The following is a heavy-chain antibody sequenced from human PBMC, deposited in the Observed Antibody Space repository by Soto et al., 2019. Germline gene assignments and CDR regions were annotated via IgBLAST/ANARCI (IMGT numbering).Heavy chain of an antibody. Sequence: SETLSLTCTVSGGSISSYYWSWIRQPPGKGLEWIGYIYYSGSTNYNPSLKSRVTISVDTSKNQFSLKLSSVTAADTAVYYCARVNYGDFYFDYWGQGTLVTVSS. CDR1: GGSISSYY. J-gene: IGHJ4*02. V-gene: IGHV4-59*01. CDR3: ARVNYGDFYFDY. CDR2: IYYSGST. D-gene: IGHD4-17*01.